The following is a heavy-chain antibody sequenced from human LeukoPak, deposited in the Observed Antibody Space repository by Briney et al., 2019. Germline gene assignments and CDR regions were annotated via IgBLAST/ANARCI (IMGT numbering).Heavy chain of an antibody. CDR2: IKSKTDGGTT. CDR1: GFTFSNAW. V-gene: IGHV3-15*01. Sequence: GGSLRLSCAASGFTFSNAWMSWVRQAPGKGLEWVGRIKSKTDGGTTDYAAPVKGRFTISRDDSKNTLYLQMNSLKTEDTAVYYCTAGGTRGDAFDIWGQGTMVTVSS. CDR3: TAGGTRGDAFDI. J-gene: IGHJ3*02.